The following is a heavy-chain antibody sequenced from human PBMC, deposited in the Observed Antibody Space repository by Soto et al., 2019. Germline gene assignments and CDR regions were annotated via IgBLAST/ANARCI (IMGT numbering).Heavy chain of an antibody. CDR2: ISYDGSNQ. CDR3: AKDQASGQGSFDS. J-gene: IGHJ4*02. CDR1: GFTFSIYG. V-gene: IGHV3-30*18. Sequence: GGPLRLSCAASGFTFSIYGMHWVRQAPDKGLEWVALISYDGSNQYYADSVKGRFTISRDNSKNTLFLQMNSLRADDTAVYYCAKDQASGQGSFDSWGQGTLVTVPQ.